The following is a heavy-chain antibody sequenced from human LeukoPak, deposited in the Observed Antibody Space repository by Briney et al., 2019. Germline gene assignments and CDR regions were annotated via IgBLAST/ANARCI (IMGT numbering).Heavy chain of an antibody. CDR3: AKGSSWYLAAFDI. Sequence: PGRSLRLSCAASGFTFSSYGMHWVRQAPGKGLEWVAVISYDGSNKYYADSVKGRFTISRDNFKNTLYLQMNSLRAEDTAVYYCAKGSSWYLAAFDIWGQGTMVTVSS. CDR1: GFTFSSYG. D-gene: IGHD6-13*01. V-gene: IGHV3-30*18. J-gene: IGHJ3*02. CDR2: ISYDGSNK.